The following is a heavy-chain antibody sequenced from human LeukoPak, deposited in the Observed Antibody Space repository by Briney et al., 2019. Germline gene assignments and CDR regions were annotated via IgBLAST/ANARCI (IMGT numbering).Heavy chain of an antibody. J-gene: IGHJ4*02. CDR3: ARGPNDYGDYVYFDY. CDR2: IYSGGST. Sequence: GGSLRLSCAASGFTVSSNYMSWVRQAPGKGLEWVSVIYSGGSTYYADSVKGRFTISRDNSKNTLYLQMNSLRAEDTAVNYCARGPNDYGDYVYFDYWGQGTLVTVSS. CDR1: GFTVSSNY. V-gene: IGHV3-53*01. D-gene: IGHD4-17*01.